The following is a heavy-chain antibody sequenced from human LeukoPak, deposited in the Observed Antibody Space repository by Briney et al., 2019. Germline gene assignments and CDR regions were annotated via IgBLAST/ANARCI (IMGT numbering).Heavy chain of an antibody. V-gene: IGHV3-30*02. CDR3: AKDLSARIVGATAPGY. CDR2: IRYDGSNK. Sequence: GGSLRLSCAASGFTFSSYGMHWVRQAPGKGLEWVAFIRYDGSNKYYADSVKGRFTISRDNSKNTLYLQMNSLRAEDTAVYYCAKDLSARIVGATAPGYWGQGTLVTVSS. J-gene: IGHJ4*02. D-gene: IGHD1-26*01. CDR1: GFTFSSYG.